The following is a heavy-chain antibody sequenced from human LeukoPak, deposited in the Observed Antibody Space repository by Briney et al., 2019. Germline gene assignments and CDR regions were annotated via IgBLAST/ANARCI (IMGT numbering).Heavy chain of an antibody. D-gene: IGHD2-2*01. V-gene: IGHV1-2*02. Sequence: ASVKVSCKASGYTFTGYYMHWVRQAPGQGLEWMGWINSNIGGTNYAQKFQGRVTMTRDTSISTAYMELSRLRSDDTAVYYCARDSGYCSSTSCYANYYFDYWGQGTLVTVSS. J-gene: IGHJ4*02. CDR1: GYTFTGYY. CDR2: INSNIGGT. CDR3: ARDSGYCSSTSCYANYYFDY.